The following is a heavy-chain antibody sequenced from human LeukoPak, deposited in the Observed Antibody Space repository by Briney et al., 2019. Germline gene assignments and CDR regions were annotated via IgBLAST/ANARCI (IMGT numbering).Heavy chain of an antibody. CDR2: IYTSGST. CDR1: GGSISSYY. Sequence: AETLSLTCTASGGSISSYYWSWIRQPAGKGLEWIGRIYTSGSTNYNPSLKSRVTMSVDTSKNQFSLKLSSVTAADTAVYYCARDGGYSYGSYYYYYMDVWGKGTTVTVSS. D-gene: IGHD5-18*01. V-gene: IGHV4-4*07. J-gene: IGHJ6*03. CDR3: ARDGGYSYGSYYYYYMDV.